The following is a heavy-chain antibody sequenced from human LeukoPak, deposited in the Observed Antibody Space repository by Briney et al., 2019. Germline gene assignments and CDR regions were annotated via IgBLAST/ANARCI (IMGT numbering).Heavy chain of an antibody. J-gene: IGHJ5*02. CDR1: GFTFSSYS. Sequence: TPGGSLRLSCAASGFTFSSYSMNWVRQAPGKGLEWVSSISSGSSYIYYADSVKGRFTISRDNGKNSLYLQMNSLRPEDTAVYYCARDGPTYCSNGVCYAPVDPWGQGTLVTVSS. D-gene: IGHD2-8*01. CDR3: ARDGPTYCSNGVCYAPVDP. V-gene: IGHV3-21*01. CDR2: ISSGSSYI.